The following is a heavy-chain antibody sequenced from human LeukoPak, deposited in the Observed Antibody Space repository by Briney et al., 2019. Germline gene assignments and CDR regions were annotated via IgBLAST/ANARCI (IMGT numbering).Heavy chain of an antibody. CDR3: ARGGVLLGIDY. CDR2: VYSSGNT. D-gene: IGHD2-8*02. CDR1: GYSISSGYY. Sequence: SETLSLTCTVSGYSISSGYYWGWIRQPPGKGLEWIGYVYSSGNTNYSPSLKSRVIISVDTSKNQFSLKLSSVTAADTAVYYCARGGVLLGIDYWGQGTLVTVSS. J-gene: IGHJ4*02. V-gene: IGHV4-38-2*02.